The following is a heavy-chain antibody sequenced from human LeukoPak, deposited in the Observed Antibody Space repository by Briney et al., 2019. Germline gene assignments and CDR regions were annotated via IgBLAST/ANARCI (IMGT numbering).Heavy chain of an antibody. CDR2: ISSYSTYI. D-gene: IGHD3-22*01. CDR3: ARDSFAGYDSSGYSSYDY. V-gene: IGHV3-21*01. CDR1: GFSFSDYS. J-gene: IGHJ4*02. Sequence: GGSLRLSCAGSGFSFSDYSMNWVRQAPGKGLEWVSFISSYSTYIYYADSLKGRFTISRDNAKNSLYLQMNSLRAEDTAVYYCARDSFAGYDSSGYSSYDYWGQGTLVTVSS.